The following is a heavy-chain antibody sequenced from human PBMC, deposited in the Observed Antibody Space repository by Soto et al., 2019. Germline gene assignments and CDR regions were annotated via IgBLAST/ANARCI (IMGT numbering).Heavy chain of an antibody. CDR2: IDPSDSYT. CDR3: ARFSTSHWYYYYGMDA. D-gene: IGHD2-2*01. V-gene: IGHV5-10-1*01. Sequence: PGESLKISCKGSGYSFTSYWISWVRQMPGKGLEWMGRIDPSDSYTNYSPSFQGHVTISADKSISTAYLQWSSLKASDTAMYYCARFSTSHWYYYYGMDAWGQGTTVTVSS. J-gene: IGHJ6*02. CDR1: GYSFTSYW.